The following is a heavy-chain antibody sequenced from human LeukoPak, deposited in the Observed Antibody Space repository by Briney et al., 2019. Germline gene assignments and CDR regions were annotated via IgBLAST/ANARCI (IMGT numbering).Heavy chain of an antibody. Sequence: PGGSLRLSCAASGFSVRNNYMSWVRQAPGKGLEWVSSVSGGGTKTNYADSVKGRFTISRDTSKNTMYLQMNSLRAEDTAVYYCAKDRYDSSGYYYDYWGQGTLVTVSS. CDR3: AKDRYDSSGYYYDY. V-gene: IGHV3-23*01. D-gene: IGHD3-22*01. CDR1: GFSVRNNY. J-gene: IGHJ4*02. CDR2: VSGGGTKT.